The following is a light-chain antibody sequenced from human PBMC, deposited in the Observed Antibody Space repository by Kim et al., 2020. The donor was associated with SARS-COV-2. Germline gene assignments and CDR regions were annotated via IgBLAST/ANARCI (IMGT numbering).Light chain of an antibody. CDR2: YDT. V-gene: IGLV3-21*04. CDR3: QVWDSSSGYV. CDR1: NIGRKR. J-gene: IGLJ1*01. Sequence: VGPGKKARITCGGNNIGRKRVHWYQQKPGQAPVLAIYYDTDRPSGIPERFAGSNSGNTATLTISRVEAGDEADYYCQVWDSSSGYVFGTGTKVTVL.